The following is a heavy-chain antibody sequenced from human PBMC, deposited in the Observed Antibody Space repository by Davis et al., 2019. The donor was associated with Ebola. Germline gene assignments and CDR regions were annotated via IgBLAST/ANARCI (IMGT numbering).Heavy chain of an antibody. Sequence: GESLKISCAASGFTFSSYSMNWVRQAPGKGLEWISYISSSSGTIYSADSVKGRFTISRDNSKNTLYLQMNSLRAEDTAIYYCAKGRDIVVVPTAVAFDYWGQGTLVTVSS. CDR3: AKGRDIVVVPTAVAFDY. D-gene: IGHD2-2*01. CDR1: GFTFSSYS. CDR2: ISSSSGTI. J-gene: IGHJ4*02. V-gene: IGHV3-48*01.